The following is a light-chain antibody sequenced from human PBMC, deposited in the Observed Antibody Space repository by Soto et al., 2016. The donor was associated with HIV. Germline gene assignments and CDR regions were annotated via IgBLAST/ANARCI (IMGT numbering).Light chain of an antibody. CDR3: QAWDSTIGGV. CDR2: QDN. CDR1: KLGDKY. J-gene: IGLJ1*01. V-gene: IGLV3-1*01. Sequence: SYDLTQAPSVSVSPGQTASITCSGDKLGDKYVCWYQQKPGQSPVLVIYQDNKRPSGIPERFSGSNSGNTATLTISGTQAIDEAEYYCQAWDSTIGGVFGTGTEVTVL.